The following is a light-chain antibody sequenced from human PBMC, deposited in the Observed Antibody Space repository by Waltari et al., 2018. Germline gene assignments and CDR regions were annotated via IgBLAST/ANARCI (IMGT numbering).Light chain of an antibody. CDR1: SSNIGSNY. CDR2: RNQ. J-gene: IGLJ2*01. V-gene: IGLV1-47*01. Sequence: QSVLTQPPSASGTPGQRVTISCSGSSSNIGSNYVYWYQQLPGTAPKLLIYRNQQRPSGVPDRFAGSKSGTSASLAIRGLRSEDEADYYCAAWDDSLSGPVLGGGTKLTVL. CDR3: AAWDDSLSGPV.